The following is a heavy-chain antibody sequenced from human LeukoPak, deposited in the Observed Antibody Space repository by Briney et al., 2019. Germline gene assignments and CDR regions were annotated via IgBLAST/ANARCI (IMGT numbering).Heavy chain of an antibody. Sequence: GGSLSLSCAGSGFTFSSYDMSWVRQAPGKGLEWVSVISGSGGSTYYADSVKGRFTISRDNVKNSLYLQMNSLRAEDTAVYFCARRGTDYCAPSSCHPNWFAPWGQGTQVSVSS. CDR2: ISGSGGST. J-gene: IGHJ5*02. CDR1: GFTFSSYD. D-gene: IGHD4-17*01. V-gene: IGHV3-23*01. CDR3: ARRGTDYCAPSSCHPNWFAP.